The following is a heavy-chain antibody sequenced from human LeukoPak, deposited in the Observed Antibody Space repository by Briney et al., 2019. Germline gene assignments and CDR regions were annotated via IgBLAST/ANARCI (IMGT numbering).Heavy chain of an antibody. D-gene: IGHD3-10*01. Sequence: SETLSLTCTVSGASISSSSYYWGWIRQPPGKGLEWIGNIYYSGNTYYNPSLKSRVIISLDTSKNHFSLNLSSVTAADTAVYYCASVRRGFGESSKYYAYYYMGVWGKGTTVTISS. CDR3: ASVRRGFGESSKYYAYYYMGV. J-gene: IGHJ6*03. CDR1: GASISSSSYY. CDR2: IYYSGNT. V-gene: IGHV4-39*02.